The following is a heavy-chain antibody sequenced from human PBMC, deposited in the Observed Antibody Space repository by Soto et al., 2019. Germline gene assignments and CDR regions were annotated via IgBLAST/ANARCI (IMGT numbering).Heavy chain of an antibody. CDR1: GYCFTCYW. CDR3: ARHPRKGSSSSLIYYFGMDV. CDR2: IYPGDSDT. D-gene: IGHD6-6*01. V-gene: IGHV5-51*01. J-gene: IGHJ6*02. Sequence: GESLKISCKGSGYCFTCYWIGWERQMPGQGLEWMGFIYPGDSDTSYSPSFQGQVTVSGDKSISSASLHWCGLKDSDPAMYYCARHPRKGSSSSLIYYFGMDVWGQGTTVTVSS.